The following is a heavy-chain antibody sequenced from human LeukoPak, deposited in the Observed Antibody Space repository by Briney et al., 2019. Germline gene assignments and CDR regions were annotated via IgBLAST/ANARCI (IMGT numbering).Heavy chain of an antibody. CDR2: IYYSGST. J-gene: IGHJ3*02. Sequence: SETLSLTCTVSGGSISSSSYYWGWIRQPPGKGLEWIGSIYYSGSTNYNPSLKSRVTISVDTSKNQFPLKLSSVTAADTAVYYCARHQVYGSGSYYRGDDAFDIWGQGTMVTVSS. D-gene: IGHD3-10*01. CDR3: ARHQVYGSGSYYRGDDAFDI. CDR1: GGSISSSSYY. V-gene: IGHV4-39*06.